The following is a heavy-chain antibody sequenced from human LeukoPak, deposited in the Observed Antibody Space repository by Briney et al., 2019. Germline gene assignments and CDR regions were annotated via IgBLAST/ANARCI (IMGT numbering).Heavy chain of an antibody. D-gene: IGHD2-2*01. J-gene: IGHJ5*02. CDR1: GGSFSGYY. Sequence: SETLSLTCAVYGGSFSGYYWSWIRQPPGKGLERIGEINHSGSTNYNPSLKSRVTISVDTSKNQFSLKLSSVTAADTAVYYCARGSGGYCSSTSCYCCWFDPWGQGTLVTVSS. V-gene: IGHV4-34*01. CDR2: INHSGST. CDR3: ARGSGGYCSSTSCYCCWFDP.